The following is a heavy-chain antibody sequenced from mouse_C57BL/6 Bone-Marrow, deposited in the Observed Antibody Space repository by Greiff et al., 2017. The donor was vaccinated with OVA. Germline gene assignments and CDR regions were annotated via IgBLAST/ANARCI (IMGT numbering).Heavy chain of an antibody. CDR2: IDPNSGGT. CDR1: GYTFTSYW. Sequence: VQLQQPGAELVKPGASVKLSCKASGYTFTSYWMHWVKQRPGRGLEWIGKIDPNSGGTKYNEKFKSKATLTVDKPSSTAYMQISSLTSEDSAVDYCARSRQLRLSRNAMDYWGQGTSVTVSS. CDR3: ARSRQLRLSRNAMDY. D-gene: IGHD3-2*02. V-gene: IGHV1-72*01. J-gene: IGHJ4*01.